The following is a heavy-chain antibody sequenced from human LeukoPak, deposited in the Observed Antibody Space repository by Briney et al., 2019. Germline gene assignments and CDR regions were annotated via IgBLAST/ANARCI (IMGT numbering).Heavy chain of an antibody. CDR2: ISAYNGNT. CDR1: GYTCTIYG. Sequence: ASVKLSCKASGYTCTIYGISWVRQAPGQGLEWMGGISAYNGNTNYAQKLQGRVTMTTHTSTSTAYMELRSLRSDDTAVHYCALWLHKNLEVPRPADYWAQGPLVTVPS. CDR3: ALWLHKNLEVPRPADY. J-gene: IGHJ4*02. V-gene: IGHV1-18*01. D-gene: IGHD1-14*01.